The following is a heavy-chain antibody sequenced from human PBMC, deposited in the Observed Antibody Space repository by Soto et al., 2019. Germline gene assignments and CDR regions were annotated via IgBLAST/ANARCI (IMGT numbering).Heavy chain of an antibody. D-gene: IGHD3-3*01. CDR2: ISYDGSNK. CDR1: GFTFSSYA. CDR3: AREGGTYYDFWRYYGMDV. V-gene: IGHV3-30-3*01. Sequence: GGSLRLSCAASGFTFSSYAMHWVRQAPGKGLEWVAVISYDGSNKYYADSVKGRFTISRDNSKNTLYLQMNSLRAEDTAVYYCAREGGTYYDFWRYYGMDVWGQGTTVTVSS. J-gene: IGHJ6*02.